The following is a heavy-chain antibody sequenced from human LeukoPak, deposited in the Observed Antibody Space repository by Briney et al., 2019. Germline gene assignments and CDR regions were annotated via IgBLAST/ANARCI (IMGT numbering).Heavy chain of an antibody. J-gene: IGHJ6*03. V-gene: IGHV4-38-2*02. CDR2: IYHSGST. Sequence: PSETLSLTCTVAGYSINSGSYWGWIRQSPGRGLEWIGSIYHSGSTNYNPSLKSRVTISVDTSKNQFSLKLSSVTAADTAVYYCARDFRRNYDFWSGSSHYMDVWGKGTTVTVSS. CDR1: GYSINSGSY. D-gene: IGHD3-3*01. CDR3: ARDFRRNYDFWSGSSHYMDV.